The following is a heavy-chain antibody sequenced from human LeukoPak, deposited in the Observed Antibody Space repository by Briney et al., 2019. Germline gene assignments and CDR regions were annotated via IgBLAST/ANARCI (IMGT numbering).Heavy chain of an antibody. CDR1: GGTFSSYA. J-gene: IGHJ5*02. D-gene: IGHD6-19*01. V-gene: IGHV1-69*01. CDR2: IIPIFGTA. CDR3: ARGPGSSGWPYNWFDP. Sequence: SVKVSCKASGGTFSSYAISWVRQAPGQGLEWMGGIIPIFGTANYAQKSQGRVTITADESTSTAYMELSSLRSEDTAVYYCARGPGSSGWPYNWFDPWGQGTLVTVSS.